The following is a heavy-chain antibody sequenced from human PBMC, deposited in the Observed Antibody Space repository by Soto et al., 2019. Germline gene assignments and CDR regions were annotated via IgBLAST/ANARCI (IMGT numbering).Heavy chain of an antibody. Sequence: GGSLRLSCAASGFTFSSYWMHWVRQAPGKGLEWVSRINSDGSSTSYADSVKGRFTISRDNAKNTLYLQMNSLRAEDTSVYDCARVYGDYYYYGMDVWGQGTTVTVSS. J-gene: IGHJ6*02. CDR3: ARVYGDYYYYGMDV. CDR2: INSDGSST. CDR1: GFTFSSYW. V-gene: IGHV3-74*01. D-gene: IGHD4-17*01.